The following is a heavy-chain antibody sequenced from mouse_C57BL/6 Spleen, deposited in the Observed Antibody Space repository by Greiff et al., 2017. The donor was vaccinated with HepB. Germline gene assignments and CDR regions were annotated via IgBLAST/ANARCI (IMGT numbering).Heavy chain of an antibody. V-gene: IGHV5-16*02. J-gene: IGHJ2*01. D-gene: IGHD1-1*01. CDR2: INHDCSST. Sequence: EVNLVESEAGLVQPGSSMKLSCKASGFTFSDYYMAWVRQVPEKGLEWVAIINHDCSSTNYHDSLKSRFIISIDNATNILYLQLSSLKSEDTAVYYCARATGYFDYWGQGTTLTVSS. CDR3: ARATGYFDY. CDR1: GFTFSDYY.